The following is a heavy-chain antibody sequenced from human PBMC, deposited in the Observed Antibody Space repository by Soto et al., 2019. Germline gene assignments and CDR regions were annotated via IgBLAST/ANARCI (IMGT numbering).Heavy chain of an antibody. CDR1: GFLLSTSGVG. D-gene: IGHD3-9*01. V-gene: IGHV2-5*02. Sequence: GSGPTLVNPTQTLTLTCTFSGFLLSTSGVGVAWIRQPPGKALEWLALIYWDDGKRYSPSLKTRLNITKDTSKNQVVLTLTNVDPVDPATHYCAHTPAYDISAGYYPFNYCGQGSLLTVSS. CDR3: AHTPAYDISAGYYPFNY. CDR2: IYWDDGK. J-gene: IGHJ4*02.